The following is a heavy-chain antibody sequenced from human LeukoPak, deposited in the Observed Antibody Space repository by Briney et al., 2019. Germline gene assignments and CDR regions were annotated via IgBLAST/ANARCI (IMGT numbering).Heavy chain of an antibody. CDR3: ARVLSYKQWLFDY. CDR1: GGSISSGDYY. Sequence: SQTLSLTCTVSGGSISSGDYYWSWIRQPPGKGLEWIGYIYYSGSTYYNPSLKSRVIISVDTSKNQFSLKLSSVTAADTAVYYCARVLSYKQWLFDYWGQGTLVTVSS. J-gene: IGHJ4*02. V-gene: IGHV4-30-4*08. CDR2: IYYSGST. D-gene: IGHD6-19*01.